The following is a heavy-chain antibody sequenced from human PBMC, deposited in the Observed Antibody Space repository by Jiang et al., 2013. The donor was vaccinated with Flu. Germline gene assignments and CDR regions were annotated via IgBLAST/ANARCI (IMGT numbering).Heavy chain of an antibody. CDR3: ARDLEYYFDSGNY. V-gene: IGHV1-2*02. J-gene: IGHJ4*02. CDR2: INPNNGDT. D-gene: IGHD3-10*01. Sequence: KPGASVKVTCETSGYXFAGYYLHWVRQAPGQGLEWMGWINPNNGDTKYARKFQGRVTMTRDTSVTTAYLELTRLTYADTAVYYCARDLEYYFDSGNYWGQGTLVIVST. CDR1: GYXFAGYY.